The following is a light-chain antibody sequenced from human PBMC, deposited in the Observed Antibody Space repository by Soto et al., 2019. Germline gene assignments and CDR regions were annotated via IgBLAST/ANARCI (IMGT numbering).Light chain of an antibody. CDR1: SSDVGGYKY. J-gene: IGLJ2*01. CDR2: DVN. Sequence: QSVLAQPVSVSGSPGQSITISCTGTSSDVGGYKYASWYQQHPGKAPKLMIYDVNNRLSGISNRFSGSKSGNTASLTISGLQAEDEADYYCSSYTSTRTIFGGGTQLTVL. V-gene: IGLV2-14*01. CDR3: SSYTSTRTI.